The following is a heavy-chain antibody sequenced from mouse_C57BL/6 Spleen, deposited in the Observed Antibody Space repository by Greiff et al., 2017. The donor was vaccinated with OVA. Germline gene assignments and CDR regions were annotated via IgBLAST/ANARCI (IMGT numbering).Heavy chain of an antibody. V-gene: IGHV7-3*01. J-gene: IGHJ4*01. D-gene: IGHD2-3*01. CDR2: ISNKANGYTT. Sequence: EVKLVESGGGLVQPGGSLSLSCAASGFTFTDYYMSWVRQPPGKALEWLGFISNKANGYTTEYSASVKGRFTISRDNSQSILYLQMNALRAEDCAIYYCARYGDDGFYYYAMDYWGQGTSGTVSS. CDR3: ARYGDDGFYYYAMDY. CDR1: GFTFTDYY.